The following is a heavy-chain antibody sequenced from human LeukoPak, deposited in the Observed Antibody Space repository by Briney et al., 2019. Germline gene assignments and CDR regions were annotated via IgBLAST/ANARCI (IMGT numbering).Heavy chain of an antibody. J-gene: IGHJ3*02. CDR2: INPSGGST. CDR1: GYTFTSYY. Sequence: ASVKVSFKASGYTFTSYYMHWVRQAPGQGLEWMGIINPSGGSTSYAQKFQGRVTMTRDTSTSTVYMELSSLRSEDTAVYYCARSQGLWSGYSADAFDIWGQGTMVTVSS. CDR3: ARSQGLWSGYSADAFDI. V-gene: IGHV1-46*01. D-gene: IGHD3-3*01.